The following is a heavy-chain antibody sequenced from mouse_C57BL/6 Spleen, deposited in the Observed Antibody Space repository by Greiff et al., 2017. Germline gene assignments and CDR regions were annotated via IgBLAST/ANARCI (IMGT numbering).Heavy chain of an antibody. Sequence: EVQVVESGGGLVKPGGSLKLSCAASGFTFSDYGMHWVRQAPEKGLEWVAYISSGSSTIYYADTVKGRFTISRDNAKNTLFLQITSLRSEDTAMYYCASDYGSRGAMDYWGQGASVTVAT. CDR3: ASDYGSRGAMDY. CDR2: ISSGSSTI. J-gene: IGHJ4*01. V-gene: IGHV5-17*01. D-gene: IGHD1-1*01. CDR1: GFTFSDYG.